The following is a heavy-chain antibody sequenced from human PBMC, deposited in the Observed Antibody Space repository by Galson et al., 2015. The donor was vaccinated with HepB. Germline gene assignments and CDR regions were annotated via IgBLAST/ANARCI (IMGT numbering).Heavy chain of an antibody. J-gene: IGHJ4*02. V-gene: IGHV1-58*02. Sequence: SVKVSCKASGFTFTSSAMQWVRQARGQRLEWIGWTVVGSGNTNYAQKFQERVTITRDMSTSTAYMELSSLRSEDTAVYYCAAGSTYYDYVWGSYRDPGVFDYWGQGTLVTVSS. D-gene: IGHD3-16*02. CDR3: AAGSTYYDYVWGSYRDPGVFDY. CDR1: GFTFTSSA. CDR2: TVVGSGNT.